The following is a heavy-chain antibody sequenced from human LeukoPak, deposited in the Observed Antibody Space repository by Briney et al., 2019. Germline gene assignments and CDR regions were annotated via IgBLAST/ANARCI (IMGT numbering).Heavy chain of an antibody. CDR2: IYDSGST. D-gene: IGHD1-26*01. V-gene: IGHV4-39*07. Sequence: PSETLSLTCTVSGGSIRSSYYYWGWIRQPPGKGLEWIGSIYDSGSTYYNPSLKSRVVISVDTSKNQFSLSLSSVTAADTAIYFCARGGRSGSFGYYFDSWGQGTLVTVSS. J-gene: IGHJ4*01. CDR1: GGSIRSSYYY. CDR3: ARGGRSGSFGYYFDS.